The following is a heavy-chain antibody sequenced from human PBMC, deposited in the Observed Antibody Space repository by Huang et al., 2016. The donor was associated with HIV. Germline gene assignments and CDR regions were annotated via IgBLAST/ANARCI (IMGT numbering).Heavy chain of an antibody. Sequence: QVVLQQWGTGVLKPSETLSLKCAVYGGSLSGNYWTWIRQAPGKGLEWIGEVDYNGTVSHSPSLKSRLTLLVDRFRKQVSMTRTSVTAADTAIYYCVRNPVFGDDAFDIWGQGTRVTVSS. CDR3: VRNPVFGDDAFDI. CDR2: VDYNGTV. CDR1: GGSLSGNY. J-gene: IGHJ3*02. V-gene: IGHV4-34*02. D-gene: IGHD3-3*01.